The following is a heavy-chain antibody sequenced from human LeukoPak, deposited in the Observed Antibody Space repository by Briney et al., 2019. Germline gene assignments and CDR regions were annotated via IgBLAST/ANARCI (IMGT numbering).Heavy chain of an antibody. D-gene: IGHD4-17*01. CDR3: AVGAFDY. CDR1: GYNFSNHT. J-gene: IGHJ4*02. V-gene: IGHV1-3*01. Sequence: GASVKVSCKASGYNFSNHTLHWVRQAPGQRLEWMGWINAVEGNTKYSQKLQDRVTITRDTSASTAYMELSSLRSEDTAVYYCAVGAFDYWGQGTLLTVSS. CDR2: INAVEGNT.